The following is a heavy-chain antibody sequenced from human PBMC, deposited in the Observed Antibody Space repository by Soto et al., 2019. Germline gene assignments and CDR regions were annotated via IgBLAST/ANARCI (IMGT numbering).Heavy chain of an antibody. D-gene: IGHD3-22*01. V-gene: IGHV1-8*01. Sequence: ASVKVSCKASGYTFTSYDINWVRQATGQGLEWMGWMDPNSGSTGYAQKFQGRVTMTRNTSISTAYMELSSLRSEDTAVYYCARDKGYDSSGGYGGPYYGMDVWGQGTTVTVSS. CDR2: MDPNSGST. J-gene: IGHJ6*02. CDR1: GYTFTSYD. CDR3: ARDKGYDSSGGYGGPYYGMDV.